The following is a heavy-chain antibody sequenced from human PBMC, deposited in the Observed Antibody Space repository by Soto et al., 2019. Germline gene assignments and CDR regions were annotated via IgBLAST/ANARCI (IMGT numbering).Heavy chain of an antibody. J-gene: IGHJ4*02. V-gene: IGHV3-23*01. CDR1: GFTFSSYA. D-gene: IGHD2-2*01. CDR3: TKYIVVVPAAIIPYTYFDY. CDR2: ISGSGGST. Sequence: EVQLLESGGVLVQPGGSLRLSCAASGFTFSSYAMSWVRQAPGKGLEWVSAISGSGGSTYYADYVKGRFTISRDNSKNTLYLQMNILRAEDTAVYYCTKYIVVVPAAIIPYTYFDYWGQGTLVTVSS.